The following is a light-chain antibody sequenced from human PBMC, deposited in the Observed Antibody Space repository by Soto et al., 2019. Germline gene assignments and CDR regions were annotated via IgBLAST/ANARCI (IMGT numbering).Light chain of an antibody. CDR1: QSISSH. CDR2: AAS. CDR3: QQSYSTPRT. V-gene: IGKV1-39*01. J-gene: IGKJ2*01. Sequence: DIQMTQSPSSLSASVGDRVTITCRASQSISSHLNWYQQKPGKAPKLLICAASTLLSGVPSRFSGSGSGTDFTLTISSLQPEDFATYYCQQSYSTPRTFGQGTNLEIK.